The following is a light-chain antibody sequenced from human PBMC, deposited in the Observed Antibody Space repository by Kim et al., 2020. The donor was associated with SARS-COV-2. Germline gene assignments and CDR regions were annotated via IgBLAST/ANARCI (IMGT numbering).Light chain of an antibody. V-gene: IGLV3-19*01. Sequence: LGQTVRSTCQGDSLRSYYASWYQQKPGQAPVLVIYGKNNRPSGIPDRFSGSSSGNTASLTITGAQAEDEADYYCNSRDNSDNHLVFGGGTQLTVL. CDR3: NSRDNSDNHLV. CDR2: GKN. CDR1: SLRSYY. J-gene: IGLJ3*02.